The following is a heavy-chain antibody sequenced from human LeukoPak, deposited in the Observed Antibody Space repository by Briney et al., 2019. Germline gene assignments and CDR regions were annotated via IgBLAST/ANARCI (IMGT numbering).Heavy chain of an antibody. CDR2: INHSGST. V-gene: IGHV4-34*01. CDR3: ARGRFTVVTSDYWYFDL. J-gene: IGHJ2*01. Sequence: KTSETLSLTCAVYGGSFSGYYWSWIRQPPGKGLEWIGEINHSGSTNYNPSLKSRVTISVDTSKNQFSLKLSSVTAADTAVYYCARGRFTVVTSDYWYFDLWGRGTLVTVSS. D-gene: IGHD4-23*01. CDR1: GGSFSGYY.